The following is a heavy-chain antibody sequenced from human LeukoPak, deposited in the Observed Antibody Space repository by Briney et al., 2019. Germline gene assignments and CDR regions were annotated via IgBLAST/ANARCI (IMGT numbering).Heavy chain of an antibody. CDR3: ARIRTAGGPEY. CDR2: INPSGGST. D-gene: IGHD6-13*01. Sequence: ASVKVSCKASGYSFTSYYMHWVRRAPGQGLEWMGIINPSGGSTNYAQKFQGRVTMTRDTSTSTVYMELSSLKSEDTAVYYCARIRTAGGPEYWGQGTLVTVSS. V-gene: IGHV1-46*01. J-gene: IGHJ4*02. CDR1: GYSFTSYY.